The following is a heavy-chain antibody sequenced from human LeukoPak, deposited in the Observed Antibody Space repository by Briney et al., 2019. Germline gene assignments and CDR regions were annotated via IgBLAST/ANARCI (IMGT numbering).Heavy chain of an antibody. V-gene: IGHV4-39*01. CDR1: GGSISSSSYY. CDR3: ARLIAAAGILGY. Sequence: PSETLSLTCTVSGGSISSSSYYWGXXRQXXXXXXEWIGSIYYSGSTYYNPSLKSRVTISVDTSKNQFSLKLSSVTAADTAVYYCARLIAAAGILGYWGQGTLVTVSS. D-gene: IGHD6-13*01. CDR2: IYYSGST. J-gene: IGHJ4*02.